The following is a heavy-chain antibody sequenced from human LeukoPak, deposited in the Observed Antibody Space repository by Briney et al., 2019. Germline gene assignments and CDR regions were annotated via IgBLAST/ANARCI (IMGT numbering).Heavy chain of an antibody. CDR3: ARDDNWFDP. CDR2: IYYSGST. Sequence: SSETLSLTCTVSGGSISSYYWSWIRQPPGKGLEWIGYIYYSGSTNYNPSLKSRVTISVDTSKNQSSLKLSSVTAADTAVYYCARDDNWFDPWGQGTLVTVSS. J-gene: IGHJ5*02. CDR1: GGSISSYY. V-gene: IGHV4-59*01.